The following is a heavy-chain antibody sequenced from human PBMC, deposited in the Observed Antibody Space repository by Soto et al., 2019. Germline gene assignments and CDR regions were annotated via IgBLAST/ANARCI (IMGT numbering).Heavy chain of an antibody. D-gene: IGHD5-12*01. Sequence: QVQLQESGPGLVKPSQTLSLTCTVSGGSISSGNYYWSWIRQHPGKGLEWIGYIYYSGSTYYNPSLKSRVSMSMDTSNNQLSLKLNSVTAADTAVYYCARDRWLRENWGFDYWGQGTLVTVSS. J-gene: IGHJ4*02. CDR3: ARDRWLRENWGFDY. CDR1: GGSISSGNYY. CDR2: IYYSGST. V-gene: IGHV4-31*03.